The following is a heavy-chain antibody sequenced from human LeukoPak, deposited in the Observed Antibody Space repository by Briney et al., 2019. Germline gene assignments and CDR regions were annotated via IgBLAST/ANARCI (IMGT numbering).Heavy chain of an antibody. CDR1: GFTFSSYS. J-gene: IGHJ4*02. CDR3: ATLLVAITKTDY. CDR2: ISSSSSYI. V-gene: IGHV3-21*04. D-gene: IGHD3-22*01. Sequence: GSLRLSCAASGFTFSSYSMNWVRQAPGKGLEWVSSISSSSSYIYYADSVKGRFTISRDNAKNSLYLQMNSLRAEDTAVYYCATLLVAITKTDYWGQGTQVTVSS.